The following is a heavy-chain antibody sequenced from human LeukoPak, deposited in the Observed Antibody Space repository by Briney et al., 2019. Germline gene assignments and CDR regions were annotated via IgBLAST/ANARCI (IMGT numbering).Heavy chain of an antibody. J-gene: IGHJ4*02. V-gene: IGHV4-31*03. CDR2: IYYSGST. Sequence: SQTLSLTRTVSGASVSSGGYYWSWTRQHPGKGLEWIGYIYYSGSTYYNPSLKSRITISVDTSKNQFSLRLSSVTAADTAVYYCATWRGVFDWGQGTLVTVSS. CDR3: ATWRGVFD. D-gene: IGHD6-13*01. CDR1: GASVSSGGYY.